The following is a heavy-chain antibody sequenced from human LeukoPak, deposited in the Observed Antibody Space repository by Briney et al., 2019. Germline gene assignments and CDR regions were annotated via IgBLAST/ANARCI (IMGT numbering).Heavy chain of an antibody. D-gene: IGHD2-15*01. CDR1: GFSFSSYG. CDR3: ARDSDIHCSGGRCTNFDY. J-gene: IGHJ4*02. V-gene: IGHV3-30*02. Sequence: GGSLRLSCAGSGFSFSSYGMHWVRQAPGKGLEWMAFIRSDGSNKYYADSVKGRFTISRDNAKKSLHLQMNSLRAEDTAVYYCARDSDIHCSGGRCTNFDYWGQGTLVTVSS. CDR2: IRSDGSNK.